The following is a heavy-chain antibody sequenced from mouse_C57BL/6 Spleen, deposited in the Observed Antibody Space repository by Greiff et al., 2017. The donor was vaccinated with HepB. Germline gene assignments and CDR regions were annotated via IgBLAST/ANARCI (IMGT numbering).Heavy chain of an antibody. CDR1: GYTFTNYW. CDR3: ARNDYGGAMDY. Sequence: QVQLKESGAELVRPGTSVKMSCKASGYTFTNYWIGWAKQRPGHGLEWIGDIYPGGGYTNYNEKFKGKATLTADKSSSTAYMQFSSLTSEDSAIYYCARNDYGGAMDYWGQGTSVTVSS. D-gene: IGHD2-4*01. CDR2: IYPGGGYT. V-gene: IGHV1-63*01. J-gene: IGHJ4*01.